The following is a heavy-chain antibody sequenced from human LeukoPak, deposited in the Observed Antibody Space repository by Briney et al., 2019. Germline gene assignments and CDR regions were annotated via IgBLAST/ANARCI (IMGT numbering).Heavy chain of an antibody. CDR3: ARSRIPAPGPTH. J-gene: IGHJ4*02. CDR2: INHSGST. Sequence: SETLSLTCAVYSGSFSRYSWNWIRQPPGKGLEWIGEINHSGSTNYNPSLKSRVTISVDPSKNQFSLKLSSVTAADTAVYYCARSRIPAPGPTHWGQETLVTVSS. CDR1: SGSFSRYS. V-gene: IGHV4-34*01. D-gene: IGHD6-13*01.